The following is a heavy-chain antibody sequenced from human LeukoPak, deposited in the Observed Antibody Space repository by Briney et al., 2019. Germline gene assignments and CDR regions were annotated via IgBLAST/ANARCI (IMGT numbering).Heavy chain of an antibody. V-gene: IGHV4-59*11. J-gene: IGHJ4*02. CDR1: GGSISSHY. D-gene: IGHD4-11*01. Sequence: KPSETLSLTCTVSGGSISSHYWSWIRQPPGRGLEWIGQIYYSGSTKYNPSLKSRVTISVDRSKNQFSLKLSSVTAADAAVYYCARDGYGNWYYFDHWGQGALVTVS. CDR3: ARDGYGNWYYFDH. CDR2: IYYSGST.